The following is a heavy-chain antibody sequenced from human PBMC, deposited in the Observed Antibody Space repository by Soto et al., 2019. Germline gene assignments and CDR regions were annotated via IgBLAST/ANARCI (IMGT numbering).Heavy chain of an antibody. CDR3: ARAPGVVVVAAQLGWFDS. D-gene: IGHD2-15*01. CDR1: GGSFSGYY. V-gene: IGHV4-34*01. J-gene: IGHJ5*01. CDR2: INHSGST. Sequence: PSETLSLTCAVYGGSFSGYYWSWIRQPPGKGLEWIGEINHSGSTNYNPSLKSRVTISVDTSKNQFSLKLSSVTAADTAVYYCARAPGVVVVAAQLGWFDSWGQGTLVTVSS.